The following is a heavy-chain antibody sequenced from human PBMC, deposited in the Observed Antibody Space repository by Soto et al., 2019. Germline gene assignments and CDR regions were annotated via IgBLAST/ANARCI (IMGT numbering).Heavy chain of an antibody. CDR3: ARDFRGLGIIRQFDY. V-gene: IGHV4-61*03. CDR1: GVSVTSGSYY. J-gene: IGHJ4*02. CDR2: IHYTGRI. D-gene: IGHD3-9*01. Sequence: QVQLQESGPGLVKPSETLSLTCTVSGVSVTSGSYYWSWVRQPPGGGLEWIGFIHYTGRISYNPSLKSRFTISRATSEKLFFLTLSSVTADDPAVYYCARDFRGLGIIRQFDYWGQGPLVAVSS.